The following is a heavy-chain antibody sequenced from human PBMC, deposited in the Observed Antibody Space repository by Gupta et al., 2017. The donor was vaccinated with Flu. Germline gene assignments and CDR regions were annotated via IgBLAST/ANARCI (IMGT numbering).Heavy chain of an antibody. V-gene: IGHV3-53*01. D-gene: IGHD3-16*01. CDR1: GVRDRGY. Sequence: VQLEESGGGLVQPGGSLRLSCLASGVRDRGYMGWAPQAPGQGLEWISINYTHDVTFYADSVEGRFTISRDISKNTIYLQMNSLRGEDTAVYYCTKDTRGSDVTSRPEAFDIWGRGTLVTVSS. CDR3: TKDTRGSDVTSRPEAFDI. J-gene: IGHJ3*02. CDR2: NYTHDVT.